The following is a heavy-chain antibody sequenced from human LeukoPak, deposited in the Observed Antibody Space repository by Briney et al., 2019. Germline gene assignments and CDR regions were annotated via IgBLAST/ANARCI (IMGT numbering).Heavy chain of an antibody. CDR3: ARDKNYYDSTPDY. CDR2: ISYDGSNK. J-gene: IGHJ4*02. Sequence: PGRSLRLSCAASGFTFSSYAMHWVRQAPGKGLEWVAVISYDGSNKYYADSVKGRFTISRDNSKNTLYLQMNSLRAEDTAVYYCARDKNYYDSTPDYWGQGTLVTVSA. D-gene: IGHD3-22*01. CDR1: GFTFSSYA. V-gene: IGHV3-30-3*01.